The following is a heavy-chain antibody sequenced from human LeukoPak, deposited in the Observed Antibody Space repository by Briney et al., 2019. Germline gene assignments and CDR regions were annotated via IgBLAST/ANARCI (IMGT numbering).Heavy chain of an antibody. J-gene: IGHJ4*02. V-gene: IGHV3-30*02. Sequence: GGSLRLSCAASGFTFSSYGMHWVRQAPGKGLEGVAFIRYDGSNKYYADSVKGGFTISRDNSKNTLYPQMNSLRAEDTAVYYCAGEMATIDYWGQGTLVTVSS. D-gene: IGHD5-24*01. CDR1: GFTFSSYG. CDR2: IRYDGSNK. CDR3: AGEMATIDY.